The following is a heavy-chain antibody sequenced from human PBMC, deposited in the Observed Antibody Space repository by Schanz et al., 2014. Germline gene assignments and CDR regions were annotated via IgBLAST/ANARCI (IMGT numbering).Heavy chain of an antibody. Sequence: VQLVESGGGVVQPGRSLRLSCVASGFTFSSYDVFWVRQAPGKGLEWVSGISGSGASTYYADSVKGRFTISRDNSNKTVDLQMNSLRAEDTAVYYCAKSLESCPGGRCSRGYFDYWGQGTLVTVSS. J-gene: IGHJ4*02. V-gene: IGHV3-23*04. CDR1: GFTFSSYD. CDR2: ISGSGAST. D-gene: IGHD2-8*02. CDR3: AKSLESCPGGRCSRGYFDY.